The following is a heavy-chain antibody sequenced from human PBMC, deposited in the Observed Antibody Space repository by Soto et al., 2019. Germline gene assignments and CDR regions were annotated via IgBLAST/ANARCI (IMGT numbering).Heavy chain of an antibody. CDR2: INPDGSEK. CDR3: SRSLDS. CDR1: GFTFSSFW. J-gene: IGHJ4*02. V-gene: IGHV3-7*01. Sequence: PGGSLSRSCAASGFTFSSFWMDWVRQAPGKGLEWVANINPDGSEKHYVDSVKGRFTISRDNAKNSLYLQMSSLTAEDSSLYYCSRSLDSWGQGTRVTVSS.